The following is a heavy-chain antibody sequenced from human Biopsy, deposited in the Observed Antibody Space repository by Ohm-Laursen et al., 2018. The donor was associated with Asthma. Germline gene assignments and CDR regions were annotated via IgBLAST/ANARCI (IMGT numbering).Heavy chain of an antibody. CDR3: ARCQVGYSSGRSLLLKKIYYSGMDV. CDR1: GGTLSNFA. CDR2: IMTVFGTT. V-gene: IGHV1-69*13. Sequence: SVKVSCKAPGGTLSNFAISWVRQAPGQGLEWLGGIMTVFGTTNYAQKFQGRVTITADESTSTAYMEVTSLRSEDTAIYYCARCQVGYSSGRSLLLKKIYYSGMDVWGQGTAVTVSS. J-gene: IGHJ6*02. D-gene: IGHD6-19*01.